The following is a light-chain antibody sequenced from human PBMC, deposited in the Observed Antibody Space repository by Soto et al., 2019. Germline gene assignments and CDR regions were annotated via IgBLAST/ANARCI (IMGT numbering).Light chain of an antibody. J-gene: IGLJ3*02. V-gene: IGLV4-69*01. CDR2: LNSDGSH. CDR1: SGHRTNA. Sequence: QAVVTQSPSASASLGASVKLTCTLSSGHRTNAIAWHQQQPEKGPRFLMRLNSDGSHTKGDGIPDRFSGSSSGAERNLTISSLQSEVEADYYCQTWGTGLRVFGGGTKLTVL. CDR3: QTWGTGLRV.